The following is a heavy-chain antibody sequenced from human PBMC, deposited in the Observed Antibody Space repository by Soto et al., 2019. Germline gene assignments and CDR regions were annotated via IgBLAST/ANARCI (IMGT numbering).Heavy chain of an antibody. CDR3: ARGCSGGNCYSIWFDY. D-gene: IGHD2-15*01. Sequence: GSLRLSCAASGFTFSNYWMTWVRQAPGKGLEWVANIKQDGSEKYYVDSVKGRFTISRDNAKNSLYLQMNSLRAEDTAVYYCARGCSGGNCYSIWFDYWGQGTQVTVSS. CDR2: IKQDGSEK. J-gene: IGHJ4*02. CDR1: GFTFSNYW. V-gene: IGHV3-7*03.